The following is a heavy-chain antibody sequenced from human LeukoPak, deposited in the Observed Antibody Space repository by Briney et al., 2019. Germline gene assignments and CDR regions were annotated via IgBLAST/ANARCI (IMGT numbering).Heavy chain of an antibody. Sequence: ASVKVSCKASGYTFTSYGISWVRQAPGQGLEWMGIINPSGGSTSYAQKFQGRVTMTRDMSTSTVYMELSSLRSEDTAVYYCARDDDYGDYLPHGMDVWGQGTTVTVSS. CDR3: ARDDDYGDYLPHGMDV. CDR1: GYTFTSYG. CDR2: INPSGGST. J-gene: IGHJ6*02. D-gene: IGHD4-17*01. V-gene: IGHV1-46*01.